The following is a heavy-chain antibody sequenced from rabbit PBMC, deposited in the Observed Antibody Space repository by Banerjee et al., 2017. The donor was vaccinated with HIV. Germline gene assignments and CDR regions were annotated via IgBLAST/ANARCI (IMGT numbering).Heavy chain of an antibody. CDR3: ARSFNL. Sequence: QEQLKETGGGLVQPGESLTLSCKASGFDFSGCYMTWVRQAPGKGLEWIACIVTSTGSTYYANWVNGRFTISKTSSTTVTLQMTSLTAADTATYFCARSFNLWGQGTLFTVS. J-gene: IGHJ4*01. V-gene: IGHV1S45*01. CDR1: GFDFSGCYM. CDR2: IVTSTGST.